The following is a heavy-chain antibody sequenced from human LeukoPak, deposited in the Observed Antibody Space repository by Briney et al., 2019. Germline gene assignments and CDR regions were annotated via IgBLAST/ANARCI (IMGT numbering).Heavy chain of an antibody. CDR3: ARGATGYAFDI. CDR2: INSDGTST. V-gene: IGHV3-74*01. CDR1: GFTFSSYW. D-gene: IGHD5-12*01. Sequence: GGSLRLSCAASGFTFSSYWMHWVRHAPGKGLVWVSHINSDGTSTNYADSVKGRFTISRDNAKNTLYLQMNSLRAEDTAVYYCARGATGYAFDIWGQGTMVTVSS. J-gene: IGHJ3*02.